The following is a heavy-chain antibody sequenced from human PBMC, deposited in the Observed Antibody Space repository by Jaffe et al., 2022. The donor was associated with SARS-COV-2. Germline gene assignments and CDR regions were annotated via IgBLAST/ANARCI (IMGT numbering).Heavy chain of an antibody. V-gene: IGHV3-30*18. Sequence: QVQLVESGGGVVQPGRSLRLSCAASGFTFSSYGMHWVRQAPGKGLEWVAVISYDGSNKYYADSVKGRFTISRDNSKNTLYLQMNSLRAEDTAVYYCAKDPYGVRNYYYYGMDVWGQGTTVTVSS. CDR2: ISYDGSNK. CDR3: AKDPYGVRNYYYYGMDV. D-gene: IGHD4-17*01. CDR1: GFTFSSYG. J-gene: IGHJ6*02.